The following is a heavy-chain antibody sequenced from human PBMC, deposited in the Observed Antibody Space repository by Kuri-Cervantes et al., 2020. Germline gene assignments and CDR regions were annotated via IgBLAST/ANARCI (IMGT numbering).Heavy chain of an antibody. J-gene: IGHJ4*02. CDR1: GYTFTSYY. V-gene: IGHV1-46*01. Sequence: ASVKVSCKASGYTFTSYYIYWVRQAPGQGLEWMGRINPSGGSTSYAQKFQGRVTMTRDTSTTTVYMELSSLNSEDTAVYYCASGGGGFEYWGQGTLVTVSS. D-gene: IGHD3-10*01. CDR2: INPSGGST. CDR3: ASGGGGFEY.